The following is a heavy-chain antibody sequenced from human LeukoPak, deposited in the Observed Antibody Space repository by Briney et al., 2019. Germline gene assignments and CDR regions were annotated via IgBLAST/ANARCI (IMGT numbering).Heavy chain of an antibody. CDR3: ARGRSYYTHYFDY. V-gene: IGHV4-59*01. CDR1: GGSISSYY. J-gene: IGHJ4*02. CDR2: IYYSGST. D-gene: IGHD1-26*01. Sequence: SETLSLTCTVSGGSISSYYWSWIRQPPGKVLEWVGYIYYSGSTNYNPSLKSRATISVDTSKNQFSLKLSSVTAADTAVYYCARGRSYYTHYFDYWGQGTLVTVSS.